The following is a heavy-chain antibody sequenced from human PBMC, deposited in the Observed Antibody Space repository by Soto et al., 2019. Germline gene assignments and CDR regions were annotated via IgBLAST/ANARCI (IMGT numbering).Heavy chain of an antibody. D-gene: IGHD3-10*01. CDR3: ARGLAMVRGVHNWFDP. V-gene: IGHV4-34*01. J-gene: IGHJ5*02. Sequence: SETLSLSCAVYGGSFCGYYRAWIRQPPGKGLEWIGEINHSGSTNYNPSLKSRVTISVDTSKNQFSLKLSSVTAADTAVYYCARGLAMVRGVHNWFDPWGQGTLVTVSS. CDR2: INHSGST. CDR1: GGSFCGYY.